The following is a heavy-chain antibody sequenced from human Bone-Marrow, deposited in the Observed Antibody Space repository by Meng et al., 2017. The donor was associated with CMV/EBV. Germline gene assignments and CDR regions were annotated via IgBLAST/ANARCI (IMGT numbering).Heavy chain of an antibody. D-gene: IGHD3-3*01. Sequence: SETLSLTCAVYGGSFSGYYYWSWIRQPPGKGLEWIGEINHSGNTNYNPSLKSRVTISVDTSKNQFSLKLSSVTAADTAVYYCARYYDFWSGYKNNWFDPWGQGTLVTVSS. J-gene: IGHJ5*02. CDR3: ARYYDFWSGYKNNWFDP. V-gene: IGHV4-34*01. CDR1: GGSFSGYYY. CDR2: INHSGNT.